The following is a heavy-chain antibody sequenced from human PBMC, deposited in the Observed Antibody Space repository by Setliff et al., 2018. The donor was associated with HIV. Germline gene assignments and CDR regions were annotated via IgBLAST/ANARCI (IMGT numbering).Heavy chain of an antibody. D-gene: IGHD3-10*01. Sequence: PSETLSLTCTVSGGSISISDWSWIRQSAGRGLEWIGRIDSSGTTDYKPSLKGRVAISVDTSRNQFSRRVTSVTAADTAVYFCARDRHSSGLGSYGPWGPGILVTVSS. V-gene: IGHV4-4*07. CDR2: IDSSGTT. CDR1: GGSISISD. CDR3: ARDRHSSGLGSYGP. J-gene: IGHJ5*02.